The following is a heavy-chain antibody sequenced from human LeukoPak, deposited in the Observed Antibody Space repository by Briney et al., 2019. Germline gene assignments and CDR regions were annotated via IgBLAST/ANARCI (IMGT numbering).Heavy chain of an antibody. CDR3: ARRGSVLLWFGELLGSQYYFDY. D-gene: IGHD3-10*01. J-gene: IGHJ4*02. CDR2: INHSGST. CDR1: GGSFSGYY. V-gene: IGHV4-34*01. Sequence: PSETLSLTCGVYGGSFSGYYCSWIRQPPGKGLEWIGEINHSGSTDYNPSLKSRVTISVDTSKNQFSLKLSSVTAADTAVYYCARRGSVLLWFGELLGSQYYFDYWGQGTLVTVSS.